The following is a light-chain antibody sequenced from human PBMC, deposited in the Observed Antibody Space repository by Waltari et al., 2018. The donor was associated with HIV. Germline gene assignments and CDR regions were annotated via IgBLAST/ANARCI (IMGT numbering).Light chain of an antibody. CDR2: WAS. J-gene: IGKJ1*01. CDR1: QSVLYSSNNTNY. CDR3: LQYYTIPRT. Sequence: DIVMTQSPDSLAVSLGERATINCKSTQSVLYSSNNTNYLAWFQQKPGQPPKLLIYWASTRESGVPDRFSGSGSGTDFTLTISSLQAEDVAVYYCLQYYTIPRTFGQGTTVEIK. V-gene: IGKV4-1*01.